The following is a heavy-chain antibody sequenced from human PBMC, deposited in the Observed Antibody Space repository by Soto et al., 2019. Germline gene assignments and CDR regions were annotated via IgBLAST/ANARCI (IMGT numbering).Heavy chain of an antibody. V-gene: IGHV3-9*01. Sequence: PGGSLRLSCAASGFTFSSYAMHWVRQVPGKGLEWVSGFKWNSGDVGYADSVKGRFTISRDNAKNSLYLQMNSLRPEDTALYYCAKDRSSGSPYYGMDVWGQGTMVTVSS. CDR1: GFTFSSYA. J-gene: IGHJ6*02. D-gene: IGHD3-10*01. CDR2: FKWNSGDV. CDR3: AKDRSSGSPYYGMDV.